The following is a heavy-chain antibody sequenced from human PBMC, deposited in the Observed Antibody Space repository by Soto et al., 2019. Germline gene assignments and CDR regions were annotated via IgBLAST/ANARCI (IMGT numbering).Heavy chain of an antibody. D-gene: IGHD6-13*01. V-gene: IGHV1-2*02. CDR1: GYTFNAYS. J-gene: IGHJ4*01. Sequence: SGKVPCNASGYTFNAYSIHWVRHAPGQGLEWMGWISPNSRDTNNEQKFQGRVTMTRDASKRTAYMELSRLRSDDTAVYYCARGTPSAAGHCIDFWGHGTMVPVSS. CDR2: ISPNSRDT. CDR3: ARGTPSAAGHCIDF.